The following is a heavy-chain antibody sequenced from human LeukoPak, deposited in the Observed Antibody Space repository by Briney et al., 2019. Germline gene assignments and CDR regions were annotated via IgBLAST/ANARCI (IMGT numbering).Heavy chain of an antibody. CDR1: GFSFSSHG. Sequence: PGGTLRLSCAGSGFSFSSHGMNWVRQAPGKGLEWVSGISPSGDITYYTDSVRGRFTISRDNSKNTLYLQMNSLRAEDTAVYYCAKDLDDYPNFDYWGQGTLVTVSS. CDR2: ISPSGDIT. D-gene: IGHD4-11*01. CDR3: AKDLDDYPNFDY. V-gene: IGHV3-23*01. J-gene: IGHJ4*02.